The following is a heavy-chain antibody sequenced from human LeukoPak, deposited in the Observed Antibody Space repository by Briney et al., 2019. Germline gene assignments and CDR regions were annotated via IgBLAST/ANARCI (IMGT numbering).Heavy chain of an antibody. CDR2: ISHSGTI. CDR1: GGSISSSNSY. D-gene: IGHD4-23*01. V-gene: IGHV4-39*01. Sequence: SSETLSLTCIVSGGSISSSNSYWDWIRQPPGRGLEWIGDISHSGTINYNPSLRTRVTISADTSKNLFSLKLNSVTAADTAVYYCATHVRGGNGFDPWGQGTLVTVSS. CDR3: ATHVRGGNGFDP. J-gene: IGHJ5*02.